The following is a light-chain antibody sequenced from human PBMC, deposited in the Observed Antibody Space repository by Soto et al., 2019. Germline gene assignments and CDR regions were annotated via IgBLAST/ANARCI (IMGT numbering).Light chain of an antibody. Sequence: EIVLTQSPATLSVSPGERATLSCRASQSISNKLAWYQQKPGQAPRLLIYDSYTRATGIPARFSGSGSGTDFNLTVSSLPSEDFSVYYCQQYNNWPPAYTFGPRTKLDFK. J-gene: IGKJ2*01. CDR2: DSY. CDR1: QSISNK. V-gene: IGKV3D-15*01. CDR3: QQYNNWPPAYT.